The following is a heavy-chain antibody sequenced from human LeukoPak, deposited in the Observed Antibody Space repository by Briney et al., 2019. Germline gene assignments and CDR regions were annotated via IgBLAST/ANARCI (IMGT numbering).Heavy chain of an antibody. CDR1: GGSISSSSYY. CDR2: IFDSRST. V-gene: IGHV4-39*01. J-gene: IGHJ3*02. Sequence: SETLSLTCTVPGGSISSSSYYWGWLRQPSGKGLEWIGSIFDSRSTYYNPSLKSRLTISVDTSKNQFSLKLSSVTAADTAIYYCARPYHYDSGSRGTAFDIWGQGTMVTVSS. CDR3: ARPYHYDSGSRGTAFDI. D-gene: IGHD3-10*01.